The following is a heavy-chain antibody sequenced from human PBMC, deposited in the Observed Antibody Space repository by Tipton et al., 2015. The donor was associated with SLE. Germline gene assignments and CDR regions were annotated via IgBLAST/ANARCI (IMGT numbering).Heavy chain of an antibody. V-gene: IGHV4-38-2*01. Sequence: TLSLTCAVSGYSISSGYYWGWIRQPPGKGLEWIGSSYHSGSTYYNPSLQSRVTISVDTSKNQFSLKLSSVTAADTAVYYCARTNVDYGDADYWGQGTLVTVSS. D-gene: IGHD4-17*01. J-gene: IGHJ4*02. CDR3: ARTNVDYGDADY. CDR1: GYSISSGYY. CDR2: SYHSGST.